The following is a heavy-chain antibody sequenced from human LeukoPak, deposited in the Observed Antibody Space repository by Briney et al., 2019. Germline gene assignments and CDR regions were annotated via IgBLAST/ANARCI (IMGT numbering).Heavy chain of an antibody. D-gene: IGHD3-10*01. CDR1: DGSTGSGDSY. CDR3: AALGEGVLLSF. V-gene: IGHV4-30-4*01. Sequence: SQTLSLTCTVSDGSTGSGDSYCGWIRQPRGNGLEWLAYLSYRGNTYYYPSLKSRLSPSVDMSKDQFSLPLSSVTAAHTDVYYFAALGEGVLLSFWGQGVLVTVSS. CDR2: LSYRGNT. J-gene: IGHJ4*02.